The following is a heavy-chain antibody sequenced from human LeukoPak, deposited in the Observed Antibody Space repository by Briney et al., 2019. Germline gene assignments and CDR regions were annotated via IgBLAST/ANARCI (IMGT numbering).Heavy chain of an antibody. Sequence: GGSLRLSCAASGFTFSDYYMSWIRQAPGKGLEWVSYISSSGSTIYYADSVKGRFTISRDNAKNSLYLQMNSLRAEDTAVYYCARGSSWYVNDAFDIWGQGTMVTVSS. D-gene: IGHD6-13*01. CDR2: ISSSGSTI. CDR3: ARGSSWYVNDAFDI. V-gene: IGHV3-11*04. CDR1: GFTFSDYY. J-gene: IGHJ3*02.